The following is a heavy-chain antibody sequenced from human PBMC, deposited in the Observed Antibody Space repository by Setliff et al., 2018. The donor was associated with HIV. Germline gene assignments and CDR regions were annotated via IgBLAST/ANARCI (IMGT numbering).Heavy chain of an antibody. CDR1: GYTSTSFS. V-gene: IGHV1-46*01. D-gene: IGHD3-10*01. CDR2: INPSGDVI. J-gene: IGHJ4*02. CDR3: AREPAGSGSGSFGF. Sequence: ASVKVSCKASGYTSTSFSLHWVRQAPGQGLEWMGIINPSGDVIRYAQKFQGRVTMTRDTSTSTVYMDLSSLRSEDTAVYYCAREPAGSGSGSFGFWGQGTLVTVSS.